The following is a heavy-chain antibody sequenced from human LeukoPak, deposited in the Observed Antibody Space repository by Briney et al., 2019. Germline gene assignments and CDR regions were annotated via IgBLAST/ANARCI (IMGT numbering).Heavy chain of an antibody. Sequence: PSETLSLTCTVSGYSISSGYYWGWIRQPPGKGLEWIGSIYYSGSTYYNPSLKSRVTISVDTSKNQFSLKLSSVTAADTAVYYCARLTIMITFGGVIAPRGVDYWGQGTLVTVSS. D-gene: IGHD3-16*02. CDR2: IYYSGST. J-gene: IGHJ4*02. CDR3: ARLTIMITFGGVIAPRGVDY. V-gene: IGHV4-38-2*02. CDR1: GYSISSGYY.